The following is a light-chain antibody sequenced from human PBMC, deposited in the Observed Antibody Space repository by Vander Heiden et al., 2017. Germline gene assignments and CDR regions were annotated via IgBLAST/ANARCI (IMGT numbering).Light chain of an antibody. J-gene: IGLJ2*01. Sequence: SVLTQPPSASGTPWQRSTISCSGSSSNSGSNYVYWYQQLPGTAPKLLIYRNNQRPSGVPDRFSGSKSGTAASLAISGLRSEDEADYYCAAWDDSLSVVFGGGTKLTGL. CDR1: SSNSGSNY. V-gene: IGLV1-47*01. CDR2: RNN. CDR3: AAWDDSLSVV.